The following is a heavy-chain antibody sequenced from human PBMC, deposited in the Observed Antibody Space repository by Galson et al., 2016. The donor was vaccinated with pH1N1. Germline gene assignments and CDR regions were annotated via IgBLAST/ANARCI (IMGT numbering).Heavy chain of an antibody. CDR3: ARGLREFDY. J-gene: IGHJ4*02. CDR1: GFNFGDYA. Sequence: SLRLSCATSGFNFGDYAMSWVRQAPGKGLQWVGFIRTKAHGGTTEYAASVKGRFIIARDDSKNIAYLQVNSLKTEDSDVYYCARGLREFDYWCQGTLVTVSS. V-gene: IGHV3-49*04. CDR2: IRTKAHGGTT.